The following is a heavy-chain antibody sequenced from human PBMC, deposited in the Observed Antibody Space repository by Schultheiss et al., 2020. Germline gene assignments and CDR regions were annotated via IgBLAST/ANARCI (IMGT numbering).Heavy chain of an antibody. Sequence: SVKVSCKASGGTFSSYAISWVRQAPGQGLEWMGGIIPIFGTANYAQKFQGRVTITADKSTSTAYMELSSLRSEDTAVYYCARGYSSPYYYYGMDVWGQGTTVTVSS. J-gene: IGHJ6*02. CDR3: ARGYSSPYYYYGMDV. CDR1: GGTFSSYA. V-gene: IGHV1-69*06. D-gene: IGHD6-19*01. CDR2: IIPIFGTA.